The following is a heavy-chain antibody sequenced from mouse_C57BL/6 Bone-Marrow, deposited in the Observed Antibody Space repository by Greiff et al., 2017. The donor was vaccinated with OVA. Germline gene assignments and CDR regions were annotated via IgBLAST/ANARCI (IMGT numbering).Heavy chain of an antibody. D-gene: IGHD1-1*01. CDR3: ARGNFCSSLYSMDY. J-gene: IGHJ4*01. CDR1: GFNFKNTY. Sequence: EVQLQQSVAELVRPGASVKLSCTASGFNFKNTYMHWVKQRPEQGLEWIGRIDPANDNTKYAPKFRGKATMTADTSSNTTYLSLSSLSSEDTAVECCARGNFCSSLYSMDYWGQGTSVTVSS. CDR2: IDPANDNT. V-gene: IGHV14-3*01.